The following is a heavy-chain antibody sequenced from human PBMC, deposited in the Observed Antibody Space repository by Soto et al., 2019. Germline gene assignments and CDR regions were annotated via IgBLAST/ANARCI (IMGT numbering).Heavy chain of an antibody. Sequence: QVQLVESGGGVVQPGGSLRLSCAASGFTFSSYGMHWVRLAPGKVLAWVAGIWYDGGEKYYADSVKGRFTISRDNSKNTLSLQMTNLSAEDTAVYYCARYVSSRYNNWIDPWGQGTLVTVSS. CDR1: GFTFSSYG. CDR2: IWYDGGEK. CDR3: ARYVSSRYNNWIDP. J-gene: IGHJ5*02. D-gene: IGHD6-13*01. V-gene: IGHV3-33*01.